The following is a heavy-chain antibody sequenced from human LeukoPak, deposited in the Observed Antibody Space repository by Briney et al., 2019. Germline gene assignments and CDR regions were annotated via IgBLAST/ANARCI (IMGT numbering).Heavy chain of an antibody. V-gene: IGHV1-2*06. CDR3: ARDLKYCSGGSCYLNWFDP. Sequence: GASVKVSCKASGYTFTGYYMHWVRQAPGQGLEWMGRFNPNSGGTNYAQKFQGRVTMTRDTSISTAYMELSRLRSDDTAVYYCARDLKYCSGGSCYLNWFDPWGQGTLVTVSS. CDR1: GYTFTGYY. CDR2: FNPNSGGT. D-gene: IGHD2-15*01. J-gene: IGHJ5*02.